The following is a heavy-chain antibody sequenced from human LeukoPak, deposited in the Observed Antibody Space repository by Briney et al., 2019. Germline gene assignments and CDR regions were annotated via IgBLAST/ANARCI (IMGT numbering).Heavy chain of an antibody. CDR2: ISGSGGST. CDR3: AKRGPIYSASPGNYFDY. Sequence: PGGSLRLSCAASGFTFSSCAMSWVRQAPGKGLEWVSAISGSGGSTYYADSVKGRFTISRDNSKNTLYLQMNSLRAEDTAIYYCAKRGPIYSASPGNYFDYWGQGTLVTVSS. D-gene: IGHD3-10*01. CDR1: GFTFSSCA. J-gene: IGHJ4*02. V-gene: IGHV3-23*01.